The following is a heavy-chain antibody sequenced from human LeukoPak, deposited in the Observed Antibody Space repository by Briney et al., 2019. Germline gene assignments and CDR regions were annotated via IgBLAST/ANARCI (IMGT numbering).Heavy chain of an antibody. V-gene: IGHV1-18*01. CDR2: ISAYNGNT. CDR1: GYTFSSYG. Sequence: ASVKVSCKASGYTFSSYGITWARQAPGQGLEWMGWISAYNGNTNYAQKLQGRVTMTTDTSTSTVHIELRSLRSDDTAVYYCARDLLQYFDWLTMAGYWGQGTLVSVSS. J-gene: IGHJ4*02. D-gene: IGHD3-9*01. CDR3: ARDLLQYFDWLTMAGY.